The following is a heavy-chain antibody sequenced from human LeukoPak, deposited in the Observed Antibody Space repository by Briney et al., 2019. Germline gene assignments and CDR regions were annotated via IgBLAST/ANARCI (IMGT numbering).Heavy chain of an antibody. CDR3: ARVGWILLVSDYYGMDV. Sequence: ASVKVSCKASGYTFTGYYMHWVRQAPGQGLEWMGWINPNSGGTNYAQKFQGRVTMTRDTSISTAYMELSRLRSDDTAVYYCARVGWILLVSDYYGMDVWGQGTTVTVSS. CDR1: GYTFTGYY. J-gene: IGHJ6*02. V-gene: IGHV1-2*02. CDR2: INPNSGGT. D-gene: IGHD3-22*01.